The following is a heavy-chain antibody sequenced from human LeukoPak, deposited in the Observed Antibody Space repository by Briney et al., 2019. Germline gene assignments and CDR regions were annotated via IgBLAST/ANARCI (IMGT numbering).Heavy chain of an antibody. D-gene: IGHD2-2*02. V-gene: IGHV3-9*01. Sequence: GRSLRLSCAASGFTFDDYAMHWVRQAPGKGLEWVSGISWNSGSIGYADSVKGRFTISRDNAKNSLYLQMNSLRAEDTALYYCAKVDGYCSSTSCYRDADYFQHWGQGTLVTVSS. CDR2: ISWNSGSI. J-gene: IGHJ1*01. CDR3: AKVDGYCSSTSCYRDADYFQH. CDR1: GFTFDDYA.